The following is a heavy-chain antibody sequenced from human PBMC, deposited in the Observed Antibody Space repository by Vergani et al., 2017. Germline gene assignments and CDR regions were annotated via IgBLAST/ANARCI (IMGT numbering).Heavy chain of an antibody. CDR2: MNPNSGNT. V-gene: IGHV1-8*01. CDR3: ARGITGTTCGLDY. Sequence: QVQLVQSGAEVKKPGASVKVSCKASGYTFTSYDINWVRQATGQGLEWMGWMNPNSGNTGYAQKFQGRVTMTTDTSTSTAYMELRSLRSDDTAVYYCARGITGTTCGLDYWGQGTLVTVSS. J-gene: IGHJ4*02. CDR1: GYTFTSYD. D-gene: IGHD1-7*01.